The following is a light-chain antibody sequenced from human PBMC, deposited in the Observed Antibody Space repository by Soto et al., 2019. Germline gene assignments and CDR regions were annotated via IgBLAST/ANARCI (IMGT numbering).Light chain of an antibody. CDR1: QTISTF. J-gene: IGKJ1*01. Sequence: DIQMTQSPASLSASVGDRVTISCRASQTISTFLNWYQQKPGTAPRLLISRASSVQSGIPPRFSGSGSERDFTLTISSLRPEDIATYFCQHIYSSPPLTFSQGTKVEV. CDR2: RAS. CDR3: QHIYSSPPLT. V-gene: IGKV1-39*01.